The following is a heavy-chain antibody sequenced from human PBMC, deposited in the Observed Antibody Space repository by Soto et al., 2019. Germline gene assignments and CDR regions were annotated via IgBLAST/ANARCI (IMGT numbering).Heavy chain of an antibody. Sequence: EVQLLESGGGLVQPGGSLRLSCAASGFTFSSYAMSWVRQAPGKGLEWVSAISGSGGSTYYADSGKGRFTISRDNSKNTLYLQMNSLRAEDTAVYYCAKDMGDNRGAQGYWGQGTLVTVSS. CDR3: AKDMGDNRGAQGY. V-gene: IGHV3-23*01. CDR1: GFTFSSYA. D-gene: IGHD1-26*01. CDR2: ISGSGGST. J-gene: IGHJ4*02.